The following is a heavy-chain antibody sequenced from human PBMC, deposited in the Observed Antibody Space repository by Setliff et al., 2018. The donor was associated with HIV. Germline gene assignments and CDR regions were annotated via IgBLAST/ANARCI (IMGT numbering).Heavy chain of an antibody. Sequence: PGGSLRLSCTASGFIFSSYWMSWVRQAPGKGLEWVATIKKDGSEIYYVDSVKGRFTISRDNARTSLYLEMSSLRVEDTAVYLCANLWEVGAWGQGTLVTVSS. J-gene: IGHJ5*02. V-gene: IGHV3-7*03. CDR2: IKKDGSEI. CDR1: GFIFSSYW. D-gene: IGHD1-26*01. CDR3: ANLWEVGA.